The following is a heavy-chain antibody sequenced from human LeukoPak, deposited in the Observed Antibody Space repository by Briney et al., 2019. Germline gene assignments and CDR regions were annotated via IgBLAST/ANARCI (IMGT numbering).Heavy chain of an antibody. CDR1: GFTVSSNY. Sequence: PGGSLRLSCAASGFTVSSNYMTWVRQAPGKGLEWVSVVYTGGSTYSADSVKGRFTISRDNSKNTLYLQMNSLRAEDTAVYYCAREVIAAPARPFDYWGQGTLVTVSS. CDR3: AREVIAAPARPFDY. J-gene: IGHJ4*02. V-gene: IGHV3-53*01. CDR2: VYTGGST. D-gene: IGHD6-13*01.